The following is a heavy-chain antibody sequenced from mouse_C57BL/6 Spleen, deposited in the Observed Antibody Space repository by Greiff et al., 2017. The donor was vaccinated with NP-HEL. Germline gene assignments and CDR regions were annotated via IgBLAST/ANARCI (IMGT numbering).Heavy chain of an antibody. CDR1: GYTFTSYW. Sequence: QVQLQQPGAELVRPGTSVKLSCKASGYTFTSYWMHWVKQRPGQGLEWIGVIDPSDSYTNYNQKFKGKATLTVDTSSSTAYMQLSSLTSEDSAVYYCARDYGSSDGYFDVWGKGTTVTVSS. CDR3: ARDYGSSDGYFDV. V-gene: IGHV1-59*01. J-gene: IGHJ1*03. CDR2: IDPSDSYT. D-gene: IGHD1-1*01.